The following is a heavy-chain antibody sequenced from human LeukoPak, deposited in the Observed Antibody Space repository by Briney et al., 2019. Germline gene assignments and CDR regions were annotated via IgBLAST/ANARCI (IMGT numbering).Heavy chain of an antibody. J-gene: IGHJ3*02. CDR1: GFTFSSYS. Sequence: GGSLRLSCAASGFTFSSYSMNWVRQAPGKGLEWVSSISSSSSYIYYADSVKGRFTISRDNAKNSLYLQMNSLRAEDTAVYYCARYCSGGSCYQVINDAFDIWGQGTMVTVSS. V-gene: IGHV3-21*01. CDR3: ARYCSGGSCYQVINDAFDI. D-gene: IGHD2-15*01. CDR2: ISSSSSYI.